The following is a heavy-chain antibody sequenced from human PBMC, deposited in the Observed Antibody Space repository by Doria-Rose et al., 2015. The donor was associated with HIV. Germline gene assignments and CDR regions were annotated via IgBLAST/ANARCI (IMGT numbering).Heavy chain of an antibody. CDR1: GVSFSGYY. D-gene: IGHD6-19*01. CDR3: ARVPMIPSSGQVNQYYFDY. V-gene: IGHV4-34*01. CDR2: INHSGST. J-gene: IGHJ4*02. Sequence: QVQLQQWGAGLLKPSETLSLTCAVYGVSFSGYYWSWIRQSPGKGLEWIGEINHSGSTNYNPSLKSRVTMSVDTSKNQFSLKLGSVTAADTAMYYCARVPMIPSSGQVNQYYFDYWGQGTLVTVSS.